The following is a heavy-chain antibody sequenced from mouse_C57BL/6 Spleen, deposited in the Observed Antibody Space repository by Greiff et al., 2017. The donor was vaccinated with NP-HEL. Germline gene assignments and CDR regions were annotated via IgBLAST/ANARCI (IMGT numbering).Heavy chain of an antibody. Sequence: QVQLQQPGAELVKPGASVKLSCKASGYTFTSYWMQWVKQRPGQGLEWIGEIDPSDSYTNYNQKFKGKATLTVDTSSSTAYMQLSSLTSEDSAVYYCARRRETFDYWGQGTTLTVSS. CDR1: GYTFTSYW. CDR3: ARRRETFDY. J-gene: IGHJ2*01. CDR2: IDPSDSYT. V-gene: IGHV1-50*01.